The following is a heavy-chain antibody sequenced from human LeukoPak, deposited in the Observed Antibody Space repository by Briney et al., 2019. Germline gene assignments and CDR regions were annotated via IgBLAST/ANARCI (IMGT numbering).Heavy chain of an antibody. CDR3: ASRLRWLTGLYYMDV. CDR1: GGTFSSYA. D-gene: IGHD4-23*01. Sequence: GASVKVSCKASGGTFSSYAISWVRQAPGQGLEWMGRIIPIFGTANYAQKFQGRVTITTDEFTSTAYMELNSLRSEDTAVYYCASRLRWLTGLYYMDVWGKGTTVTVSS. J-gene: IGHJ6*03. CDR2: IIPIFGTA. V-gene: IGHV1-69*05.